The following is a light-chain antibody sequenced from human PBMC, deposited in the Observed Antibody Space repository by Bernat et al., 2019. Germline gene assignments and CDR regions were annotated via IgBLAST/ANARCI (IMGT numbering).Light chain of an antibody. CDR1: QGISSW. V-gene: IGKV1-5*01. J-gene: IGKJ2*03. CDR3: RQYLSGPYS. Sequence: VTITCRASQGISSWLAWYQQKQGKAPKLLIYKASSLQSGVPSRFSGSGSGTDFTLNISSLQSEDFGSYYCRQYLSGPYSFGQGTKVE. CDR2: KAS.